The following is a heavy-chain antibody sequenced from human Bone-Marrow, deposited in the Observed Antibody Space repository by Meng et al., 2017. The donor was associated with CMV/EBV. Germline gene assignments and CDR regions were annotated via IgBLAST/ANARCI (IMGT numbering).Heavy chain of an antibody. J-gene: IGHJ6*02. CDR3: ARNWNDDYYGMDV. D-gene: IGHD1-1*01. CDR1: GFALSSYW. CDR2: IKQDGGEK. V-gene: IGHV3-7*01. Sequence: GGSLRLSCAASGFALSSYWLSWVRQAPGRGLEWVANIKQDGGEKYYVDSVKGRFTISRDNAKNSLYLEMNSLRAGDTAVYYCARNWNDDYYGMDVWGQGATVTVSS.